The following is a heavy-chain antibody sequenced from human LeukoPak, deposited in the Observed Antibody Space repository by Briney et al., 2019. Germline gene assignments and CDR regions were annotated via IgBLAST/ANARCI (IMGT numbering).Heavy chain of an antibody. CDR3: ASQMASTDY. J-gene: IGHJ4*02. CDR1: GVTFCRYI. V-gene: IGHV3-48*01. Sequence: PGGALRLTSAASGVTFCRYIMNSVRETLGAGLEWVSYMSSSSSTIYDADSVKGRFAIYRDNAKNSLYLQMNSLRAEDTAVYYCASQMASTDYWGQGTLVTVSS. D-gene: IGHD5-24*01. CDR2: MSSSSSTI.